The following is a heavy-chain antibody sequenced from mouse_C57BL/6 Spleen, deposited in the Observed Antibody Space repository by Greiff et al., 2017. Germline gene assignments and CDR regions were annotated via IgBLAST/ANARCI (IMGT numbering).Heavy chain of an antibody. CDR3: VRQDYDGYYGY. CDR2: IRSKSNNYAT. V-gene: IGHV10-1*01. Sequence: EVQGVESGGGLVQPKGSLKLSCAASGFSFNTYAMNWVRQAPGKGLEWVARIRSKSNNYATYYADSVKDRFTISRDDSESMLYLQMNNLKTEDTAMYYCVRQDYDGYYGYWGQGTTLTVSS. J-gene: IGHJ2*01. CDR1: GFSFNTYA. D-gene: IGHD2-3*01.